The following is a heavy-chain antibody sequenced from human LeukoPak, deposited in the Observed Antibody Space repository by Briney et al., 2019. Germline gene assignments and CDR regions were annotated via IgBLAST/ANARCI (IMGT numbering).Heavy chain of an antibody. Sequence: SVKVSCKASGGTFSSYAISWVRQAPGQGLEWMGGIIPIFGTANYAQKFQGRVTITADESTSTAYMGLSSLRSEDTAVYYCARDSLYSSSSGYYYGMDVWGQGTTVTVSS. J-gene: IGHJ6*02. D-gene: IGHD6-6*01. V-gene: IGHV1-69*13. CDR2: IIPIFGTA. CDR1: GGTFSSYA. CDR3: ARDSLYSSSSGYYYGMDV.